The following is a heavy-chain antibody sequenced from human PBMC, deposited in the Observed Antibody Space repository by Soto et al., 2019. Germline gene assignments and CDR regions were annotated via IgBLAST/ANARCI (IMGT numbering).Heavy chain of an antibody. Sequence: QVQLVQSGAEVKKPGSSVKVSCKASGGTFSSYTISWVRQAPGQGLEWMGRIIPILGIANYAQKFQGRVTITADKSTSTAYMELSSLRSEDTAVYYCAREGPLLGYYFDYWGQGTLVTVSS. CDR3: AREGPLLGYYFDY. J-gene: IGHJ4*02. CDR2: IIPILGIA. CDR1: GGTFSSYT. D-gene: IGHD2-15*01. V-gene: IGHV1-69*08.